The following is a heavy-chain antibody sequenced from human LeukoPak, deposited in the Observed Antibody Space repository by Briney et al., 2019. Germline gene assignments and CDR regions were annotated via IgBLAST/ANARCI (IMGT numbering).Heavy chain of an antibody. CDR3: ARDAPYYDFWSGYYDY. D-gene: IGHD3-3*01. Sequence: GASVKVSCKASGYTFTSYGISWVRQAPGQGLEWMGWISAYNGNTNYAQKLQGRVTMTTDTSTSTAYMELRSLRSDDTAVYYCARDAPYYDFWSGYYDYWGQGTLVTVSS. J-gene: IGHJ4*02. CDR2: ISAYNGNT. CDR1: GYTFTSYG. V-gene: IGHV1-18*01.